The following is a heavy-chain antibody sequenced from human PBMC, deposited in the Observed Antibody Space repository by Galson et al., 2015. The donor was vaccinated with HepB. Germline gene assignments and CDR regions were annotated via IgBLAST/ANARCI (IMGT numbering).Heavy chain of an antibody. Sequence: SLRLSCAVSGFTFSNYGMHWVRQAPGTGLEWVAITSFDGSDKYYVDSVKGRFTISRDNSKNTLYLQMNSLRAEDTAVYYCAKSERGLGYCSSTSCYEYSYCYYMDVWGKGTTVTVSS. D-gene: IGHD2-2*01. CDR2: TSFDGSDK. CDR3: AKSERGLGYCSSTSCYEYSYCYYMDV. J-gene: IGHJ6*03. CDR1: GFTFSNYG. V-gene: IGHV3-30*18.